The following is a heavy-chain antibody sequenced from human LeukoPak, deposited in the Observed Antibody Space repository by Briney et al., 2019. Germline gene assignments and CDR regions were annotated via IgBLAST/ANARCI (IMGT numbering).Heavy chain of an antibody. CDR3: ARDYGGNSGWFDP. CDR2: MSPNSGNT. CDR1: GYTLTSYG. J-gene: IGHJ5*02. V-gene: IGHV1-8*02. Sequence: ASVKVSCKASGYTLTSYGISWVRQAPGQGLEWMGWMSPNSGNTGYAQKFQDRVTMTRDTSIGTAYMELSSLRSEDTAVYYCARDYGGNSGWFDPWGQGTLVTVSS. D-gene: IGHD4-23*01.